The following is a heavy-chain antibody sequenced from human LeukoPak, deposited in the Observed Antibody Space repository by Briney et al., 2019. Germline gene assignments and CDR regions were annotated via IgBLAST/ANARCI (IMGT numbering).Heavy chain of an antibody. CDR3: ARDQQQLGYPDY. Sequence: ASVQVSCTASGYTFTGYYMHWVRQAPGQGNAWMGWINPNSGGTNYAQKFHGRVTMTRDTSSSTAYMQLSRLRADDTAVYYCARDQQQLGYPDYWGQGTPVTVSS. J-gene: IGHJ4*02. V-gene: IGHV1-2*02. D-gene: IGHD6-13*01. CDR1: GYTFTGYY. CDR2: INPNSGGT.